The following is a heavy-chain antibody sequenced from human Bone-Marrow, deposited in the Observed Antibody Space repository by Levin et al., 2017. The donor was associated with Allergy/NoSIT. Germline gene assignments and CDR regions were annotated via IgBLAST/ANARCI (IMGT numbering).Heavy chain of an antibody. CDR1: GYTFTGYY. D-gene: IGHD3-9*01. J-gene: IGHJ4*02. CDR2: INPNSGGT. Sequence: PGASVKVSCKASGYTFTGYYMHWVRQAPGQGLEWMGWINPNSGGTNYAQKFQGRVTMTRDTSISTAYMELSRLRSDDTAVYYCARDSSLVVDILTVNNPIYYFDYWGQGTLVTVSS. V-gene: IGHV1-2*02. CDR3: ARDSSLVVDILTVNNPIYYFDY.